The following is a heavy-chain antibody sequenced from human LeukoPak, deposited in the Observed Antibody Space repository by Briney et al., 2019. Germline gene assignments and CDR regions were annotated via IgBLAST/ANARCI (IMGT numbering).Heavy chain of an antibody. J-gene: IGHJ4*02. CDR1: GYTFNDYY. V-gene: IGHV1-2*02. CDR2: INPDSGGT. Sequence: ASVKVSCKASGYTFNDYYVHWGRQAPGQGLEWMGWINPDSGGTKFAQNFQGRVTMTRDTSITTAYMELSSLTSDDTAVYYCAREPPGNCSPDSYALGFWGQGTLVTVSS. D-gene: IGHD2-2*03. CDR3: AREPPGNCSPDSYALGF.